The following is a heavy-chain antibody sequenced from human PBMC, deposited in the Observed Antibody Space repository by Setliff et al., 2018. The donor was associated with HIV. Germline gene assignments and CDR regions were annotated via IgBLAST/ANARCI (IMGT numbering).Heavy chain of an antibody. CDR1: GFTFSNYD. CDR2: ISSSTGRAI. V-gene: IGHV3-48*03. J-gene: IGHJ4*02. D-gene: IGHD4-17*01. Sequence: GSLRLSCAASGFTFSNYDMNWVRQAPGRGLEWVAHISSSTGRAIYYADSVKGRFTISRDDPQNSLYLQVDGLKVEDSAVYYCARDLSRSADYGVFDYWGQGTLVTVSS. CDR3: ARDLSRSADYGVFDY.